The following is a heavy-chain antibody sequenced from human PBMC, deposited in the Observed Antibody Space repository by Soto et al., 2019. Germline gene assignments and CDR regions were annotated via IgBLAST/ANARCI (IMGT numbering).Heavy chain of an antibody. D-gene: IGHD3-10*01. J-gene: IGHJ4*02. V-gene: IGHV3-30-3*01. CDR2: ISYDGSNK. CDR3: ARDPMGRYYGSGSYYFDY. Sequence: QVQLVESGGGVVQPGRSLRLSCAASGFTFSSYAMHWIRQAPGKGLEWVAVISYDGSNKYYADSVKGRFTISRDNSKNPLYRQMNSLRAEDTAVYYCARDPMGRYYGSGSYYFDYWGQGTLVTVSS. CDR1: GFTFSSYA.